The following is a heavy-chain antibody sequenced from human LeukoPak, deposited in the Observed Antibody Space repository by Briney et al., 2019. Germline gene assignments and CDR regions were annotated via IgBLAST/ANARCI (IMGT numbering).Heavy chain of an antibody. Sequence: ASVKVSCKASGGTFSSYAISWVRQAPGQGLEWMGRIIPILGIANYAQKFQGRVTITADKSTSTAYTELSSLRSEDTAVYYCARDGRDGYISWGQGTLVTVSS. CDR2: IIPILGIA. V-gene: IGHV1-69*04. D-gene: IGHD5-24*01. J-gene: IGHJ5*02. CDR1: GGTFSSYA. CDR3: ARDGRDGYIS.